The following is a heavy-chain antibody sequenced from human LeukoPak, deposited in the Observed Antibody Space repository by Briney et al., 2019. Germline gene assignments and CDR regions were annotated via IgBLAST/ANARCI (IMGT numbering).Heavy chain of an antibody. D-gene: IGHD3-9*01. CDR3: ARDSPYYDILTGYYKSDYFDY. Sequence: PSETLSLTCTVSGGSISSSSYYWGWIRQPPGKGLEWLGSIYYSGSTYYNPSLKSRVTISVDTSKNQFSLKLSAVTAADTAVYYCARDSPYYDILTGYYKSDYFDYWGQGTLVTVSS. CDR1: GGSISSSSYY. J-gene: IGHJ4*02. CDR2: IYYSGST. V-gene: IGHV4-39*07.